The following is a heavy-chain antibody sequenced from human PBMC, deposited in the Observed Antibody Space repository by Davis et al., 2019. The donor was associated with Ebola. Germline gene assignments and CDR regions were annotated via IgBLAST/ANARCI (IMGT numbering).Heavy chain of an antibody. Sequence: PGGSLRLSCTVSGGSISSYYWSWIRQPPGKGLEWIGYIYYSGSTNYNPSLKSRVTISVDTSKNQFSLKLSSVTAADTAVYYCARQTLGCSSTSCYPNWFDPWGQGTLVTVSS. CDR1: GGSISSYY. CDR3: ARQTLGCSSTSCYPNWFDP. J-gene: IGHJ5*02. V-gene: IGHV4-59*08. CDR2: IYYSGST. D-gene: IGHD2-2*01.